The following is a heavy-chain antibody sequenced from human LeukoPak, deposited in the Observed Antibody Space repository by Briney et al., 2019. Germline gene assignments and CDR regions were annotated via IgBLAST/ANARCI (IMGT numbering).Heavy chain of an antibody. CDR2: INSDGSST. V-gene: IGHV3-74*01. J-gene: IGHJ4*03. Sequence: GGSLRLSCAASGFTFSSYCMHWVRQAPGKGLVWFSRINSDGSSTNYADSVRGRFTISRDNAKNTLYLQMNSLRAEDTAVYYCARADGYPDYWGQGTLVTVSS. CDR3: ARADGYPDY. CDR1: GFTFSSYC.